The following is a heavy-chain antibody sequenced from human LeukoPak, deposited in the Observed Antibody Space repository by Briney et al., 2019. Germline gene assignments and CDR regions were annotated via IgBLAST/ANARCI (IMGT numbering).Heavy chain of an antibody. CDR3: ANEIRPNDY. J-gene: IGHJ4*02. V-gene: IGHV3-23*01. CDR2: ISISGTKT. Sequence: PGGSLRLSCAASEFDFSTHAMTWVDQAPGKGLEWVSAISISGTKTYYADSVKGRFTISRDNSKNTLYLQMYSLRAEDTAVYYCANEIRPNDYWGQGTLVTVSS. CDR1: EFDFSTHA. D-gene: IGHD4-17*01.